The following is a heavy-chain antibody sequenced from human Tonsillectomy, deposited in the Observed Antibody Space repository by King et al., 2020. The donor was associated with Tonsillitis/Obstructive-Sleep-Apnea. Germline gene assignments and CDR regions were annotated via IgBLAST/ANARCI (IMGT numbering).Heavy chain of an antibody. J-gene: IGHJ4*02. CDR3: ARLGEYYYGSGSYYCDY. CDR2: ISSSSSYI. D-gene: IGHD3-10*01. CDR1: GFTFSSYS. Sequence: DVQLVESGGGLVKPGGSLRLSCAASGFTFSSYSMNWVRQAPGKGLEWVSSISSSSSYIYYADSVKGRFTISRDNAKNSQYLQMNSLRAEDTAVYYCARLGEYYYGSGSYYCDYWGQGTLVTVSS. V-gene: IGHV3-21*01.